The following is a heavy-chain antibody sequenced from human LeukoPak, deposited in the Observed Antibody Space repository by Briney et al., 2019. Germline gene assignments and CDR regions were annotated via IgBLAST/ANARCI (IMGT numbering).Heavy chain of an antibody. V-gene: IGHV3-74*03. CDR1: GFTFSRYW. Sequence: GGSLRLSCAASGFTFSRYWMHWVSQAPGKGPLWVSRINSDGSSTKYADTVEGRFVISRDNARNILYLQMNSLRAEDTAVYYCARDYDPDYYDSSGYSDYWGQGTRVTVSS. D-gene: IGHD3-22*01. CDR3: ARDYDPDYYDSSGYSDY. J-gene: IGHJ4*01. CDR2: INSDGSST.